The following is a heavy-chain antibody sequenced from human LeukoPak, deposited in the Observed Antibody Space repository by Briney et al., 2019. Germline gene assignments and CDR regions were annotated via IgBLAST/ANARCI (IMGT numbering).Heavy chain of an antibody. D-gene: IGHD5-24*01. CDR2: TSSSDAGT. CDR3: SRAMAVKGIGDYFDY. Sequence: GGSLRLSCAASGFTLSTYAMSWVRQTPGKGLEWVAATSSSDAGTYHADSVKGRFTISRDNAKNSLYLQMNSLRAEDTAVYYCSRAMAVKGIGDYFDYWGQGTLVTVSS. CDR1: GFTLSTYA. V-gene: IGHV3-23*01. J-gene: IGHJ4*02.